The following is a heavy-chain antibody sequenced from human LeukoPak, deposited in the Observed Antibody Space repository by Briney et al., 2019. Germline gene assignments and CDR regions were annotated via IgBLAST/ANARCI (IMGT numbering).Heavy chain of an antibody. Sequence: SETLSLTCTVSGGSISSYYWSWIRQPPGKGLERIGYIYYSGSTNYNPSLKSRVTISVDTSKNQFSLKLSSVTAADTAVYYCARASPYYDILTGYSVDAFDIWGQGTMVTVSS. J-gene: IGHJ3*02. D-gene: IGHD3-9*01. CDR2: IYYSGST. CDR3: ARASPYYDILTGYSVDAFDI. V-gene: IGHV4-59*01. CDR1: GGSISSYY.